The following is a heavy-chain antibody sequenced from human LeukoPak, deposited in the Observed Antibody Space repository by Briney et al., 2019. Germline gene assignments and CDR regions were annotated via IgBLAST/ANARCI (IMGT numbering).Heavy chain of an antibody. CDR3: TGHSSANGVYYFDS. D-gene: IGHD4-17*01. CDR1: GFTFSNAW. J-gene: IGHJ4*02. CDR2: IKSKTDGGTT. Sequence: PGGSLRLSCAASGFTFSNAWMSWVRQAPGKGLEWVGRIKSKTDGGTTDYAAPVKGRFTISRDDSKNTLYLQMNSLKTEDTAVYYCTGHSSANGVYYFDSWGQGPPVTVSS. V-gene: IGHV3-15*01.